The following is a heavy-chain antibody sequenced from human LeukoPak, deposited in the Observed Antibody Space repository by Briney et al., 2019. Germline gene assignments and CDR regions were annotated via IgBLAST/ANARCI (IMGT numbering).Heavy chain of an antibody. CDR3: ARDRAGPDAFDI. CDR1: GLTVRSNY. V-gene: IGHV3-53*01. Sequence: GGSLRLSCAASGLTVRSNYMSWVRQAPGKGLEWVSVVLSGGGTYYADSVKGRFTISRDNFKNMLYLQMNSLRVEDTAVYYCARDRAGPDAFDIWGPGTVVTVSS. D-gene: IGHD5-24*01. J-gene: IGHJ3*02. CDR2: VLSGGGT.